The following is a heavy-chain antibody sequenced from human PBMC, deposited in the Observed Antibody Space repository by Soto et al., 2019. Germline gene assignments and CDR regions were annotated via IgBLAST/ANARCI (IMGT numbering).Heavy chain of an antibody. CDR3: ARSYSSSSVYYYGMDV. CDR2: IYPGDSDT. V-gene: IGHV5-51*01. D-gene: IGHD6-6*01. CDR1: GYSFTSYW. Sequence: PGESLKISCKGSGYSFTSYWIGWVRQMPGKGLEWMGIIYPGDSDTRYSPSFQGQVTISADKSISTAYLQWSSLKASDTAMYYCARSYSSSSVYYYGMDVWGQGTTVTVSS. J-gene: IGHJ6*02.